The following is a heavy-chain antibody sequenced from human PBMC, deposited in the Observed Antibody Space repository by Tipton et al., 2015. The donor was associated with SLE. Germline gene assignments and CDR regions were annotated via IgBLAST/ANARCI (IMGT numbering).Heavy chain of an antibody. V-gene: IGHV4-61*02. CDR3: ARARSSSWHDAFDI. CDR2: IYTTGST. J-gene: IGHJ3*02. Sequence: TLSITCTVPAGYISSGAYYWSWIRQPAGKGLEWIGRIYTTGSTNYNPSLQSRVITSVDASKNQFSLELSSVTAADTAVYYCARARSSSWHDAFDIWGQGTMVTVSS. D-gene: IGHD6-13*01. CDR1: AGYISSGAYY.